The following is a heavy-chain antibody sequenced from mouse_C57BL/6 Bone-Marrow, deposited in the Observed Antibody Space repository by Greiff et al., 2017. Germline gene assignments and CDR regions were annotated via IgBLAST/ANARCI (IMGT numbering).Heavy chain of an antibody. J-gene: IGHJ4*01. CDR2: IDPENGDT. V-gene: IGHV14-4*01. Sequence: EVQRVESGAELVRPGASVKLSCTASGFNIKDDYMHWVKQRPEQGLEWIGWIDPENGDTEYASKFQGKATITADTSSNTAYLQLSRLTSEDTAVYYWTTYAMDYWGQGTSVTVSS. CDR1: GFNIKDDY. CDR3: TTYAMDY.